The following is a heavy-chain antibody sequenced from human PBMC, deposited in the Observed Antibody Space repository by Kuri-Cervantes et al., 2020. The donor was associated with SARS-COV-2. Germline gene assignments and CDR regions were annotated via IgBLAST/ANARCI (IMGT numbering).Heavy chain of an antibody. J-gene: IGHJ4*02. CDR2: IYHSGST. CDR3: ARGGEMRLRKTGTVIDY. V-gene: IGHV4-38-2*02. Sequence: SETLSLTCTVSGYSISSGYYWGWIRQPPGKGLEWIGSIYHSGSTYYNPSLKSRVTISVDTSKNQFSLKLSSVTAADTAVYYCARGGEMRLRKTGTVIDYWGQGTPVTVSS. CDR1: GYSISSGYY. D-gene: IGHD1-1*01.